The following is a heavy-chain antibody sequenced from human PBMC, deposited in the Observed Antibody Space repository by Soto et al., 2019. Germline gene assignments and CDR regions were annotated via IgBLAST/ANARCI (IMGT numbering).Heavy chain of an antibody. J-gene: IGHJ5*02. CDR1: GGSLSNYY. D-gene: IGHD2-8*01. Sequence: SETLSLTCSLYGGSLSNYYWSWIRQSPGKGLEWIGEINHPGGPNYNPSLKSRVTISVDTSKNQFSLQLKSVTAADSAVYYCARGVGVNPWGQGTLVTVSS. CDR2: INHPGGP. CDR3: ARGVGVNP. V-gene: IGHV4-34*01.